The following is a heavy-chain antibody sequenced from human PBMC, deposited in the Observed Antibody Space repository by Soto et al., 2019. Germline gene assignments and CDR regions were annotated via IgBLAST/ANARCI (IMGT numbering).Heavy chain of an antibody. Sequence: PSEPLSLTCTVSGVSINNYYWTWIRHPPGKRLEWIGAIYYTGSTTYNPSLRSRVTFSVDTSKNQFSLSLTSVTAADTAVYFCAKLVSGGHLAYCVKGTRATV. CDR1: GVSINNYY. CDR3: AKLVSGGHLAY. V-gene: IGHV4-59*08. D-gene: IGHD3-16*01. J-gene: IGHJ4*02. CDR2: IYYTGST.